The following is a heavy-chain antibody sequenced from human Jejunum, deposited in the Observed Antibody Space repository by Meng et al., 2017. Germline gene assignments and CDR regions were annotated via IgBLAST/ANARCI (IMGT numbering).Heavy chain of an antibody. Sequence: ASVKVSCKASGLTFTNYYMHWVRQAPGQRLEWMGVINPGGSTNIARKFQGRLTMTRDTSTSTVYMDLSRLRSDDTAVYFCARDPDAYTETFLYYFDYWGQGTLVTVSS. D-gene: IGHD3-16*01. CDR1: GLTFTNYY. V-gene: IGHV1-46*01. J-gene: IGHJ4*02. CDR2: INPGGST. CDR3: ARDPDAYTETFLYYFDY.